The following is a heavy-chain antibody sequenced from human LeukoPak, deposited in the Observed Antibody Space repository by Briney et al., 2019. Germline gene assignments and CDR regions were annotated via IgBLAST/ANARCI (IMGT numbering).Heavy chain of an antibody. CDR2: ISSSGSTI. CDR1: GFTLSDYY. CDR3: ARATQTVTTKFYYFDY. V-gene: IGHV3-11*01. J-gene: IGHJ4*02. Sequence: GSLRLSCAASGFTLSDYYMSWIRQAPGKGLEWVSYISSSGSTIYYADSVKGRFTISRDNAKNSLYLQMNSLRAEDTAVYYCARATQTVTTKFYYFDYWGQGTLVTVSS. D-gene: IGHD4-17*01.